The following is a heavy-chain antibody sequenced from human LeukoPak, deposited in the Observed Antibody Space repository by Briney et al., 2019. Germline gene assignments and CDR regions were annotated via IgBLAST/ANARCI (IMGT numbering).Heavy chain of an antibody. CDR1: GFTFSSYW. Sequence: GGSLRLSCAVSGFTFSSYWMSWVRQAPGKGLEWVANIKQDGSEKYYVDSVKGRFTISRDNAKNLVYLQMKSLRAEDTAVYYCARDSASFGESNYGMDVWGQGTTVTVSS. D-gene: IGHD3-10*01. CDR3: ARDSASFGESNYGMDV. V-gene: IGHV3-7*01. CDR2: IKQDGSEK. J-gene: IGHJ6*02.